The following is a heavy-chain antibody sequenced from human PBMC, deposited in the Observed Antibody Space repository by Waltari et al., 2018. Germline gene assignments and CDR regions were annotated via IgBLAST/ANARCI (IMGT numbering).Heavy chain of an antibody. V-gene: IGHV1-69*10. CDR1: GGSFGSRT. Sequence: QVQLVQSGAELKKPGSSVKVSCKASGGSFGSRTLTWLRQAPGQGLDWMGGIVPFLGAANYAQKFQGRVTFTADKSTNTVYMALSNLKSEDTSIYYCARGGTDGYKKTAPLGIWGQGTMVIVS. CDR3: ARGGTDGYKKTAPLGI. J-gene: IGHJ3*02. CDR2: IVPFLGAA. D-gene: IGHD5-12*01.